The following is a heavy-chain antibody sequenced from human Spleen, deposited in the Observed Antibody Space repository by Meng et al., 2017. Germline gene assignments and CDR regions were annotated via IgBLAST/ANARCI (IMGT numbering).Heavy chain of an antibody. CDR3: ARDPRTYCGGDCYQIDY. V-gene: IGHV3-30*01. CDR2: ISYDGCDK. Sequence: GESLKISCAVSGFTFSSYAMHWVRQAPGKGLEWVAVISYDGCDKYYADSVKGRLTISRDNSKNTLYLQMNSLRAEDTAVYYCARDPRTYCGGDCYQIDYWGQGTLVTVSS. D-gene: IGHD2-21*02. CDR1: GFTFSSYA. J-gene: IGHJ4*02.